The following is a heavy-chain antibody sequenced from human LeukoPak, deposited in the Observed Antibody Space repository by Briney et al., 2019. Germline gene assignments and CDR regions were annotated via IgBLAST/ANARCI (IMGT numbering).Heavy chain of an antibody. CDR1: GGTFSSYA. CDR2: ITPILGIA. CDR3: ARVDSSGYFDY. V-gene: IGHV1-69*04. D-gene: IGHD3-22*01. Sequence: ASVKVSCKASGGTFSSYAISWVRQAPGQGLEWMGRITPILGIANYAQKFQGRVTITADKSTSTAYMELSSLRSEDTAVYYCARVDSSGYFDYWGQGTLVTVSS. J-gene: IGHJ4*02.